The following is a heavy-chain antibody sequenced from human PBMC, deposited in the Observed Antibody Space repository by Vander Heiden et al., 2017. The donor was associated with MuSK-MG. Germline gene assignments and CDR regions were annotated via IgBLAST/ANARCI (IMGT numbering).Heavy chain of an antibody. CDR1: GSSSTSYW. CDR2: IYPGDADT. Sequence: ELQLVQSGAEVQKPGESLTISCKGAGSSSTSYWTGWVRRRPGKGLGWMGIIYPGDADTRYSPSFHGQVTISADKSSSTAYLLGSSLKASHPAIYYCASAQDGIWGRVGSGSYRDYW. CDR3: ASAQDGIWGRVGSGSYRDY. J-gene: IGHJ4*01. D-gene: IGHD3-10*01. V-gene: IGHV5-51*01.